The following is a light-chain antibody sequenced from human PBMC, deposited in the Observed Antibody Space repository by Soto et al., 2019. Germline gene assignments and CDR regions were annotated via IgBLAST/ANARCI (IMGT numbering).Light chain of an antibody. Sequence: EIVLTQSPATLSFSPGERATHSCRASQSVSSYLAWYQQKPGQAPRLLIYDASNRATCIPARFSGSGSGTDFTLTISSLEPEDFAVYYCQQRSNWPPTFGQGTKVDIK. CDR1: QSVSSY. V-gene: IGKV3-11*01. CDR2: DAS. CDR3: QQRSNWPPT. J-gene: IGKJ1*01.